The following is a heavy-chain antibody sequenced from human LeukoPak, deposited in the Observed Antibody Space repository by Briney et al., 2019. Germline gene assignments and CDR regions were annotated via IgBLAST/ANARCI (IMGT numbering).Heavy chain of an antibody. CDR2: ISSSSSTI. V-gene: IGHV3-48*01. CDR3: ARDRWVTAIPGTDAFDI. Sequence: GGSLRLSCAASGFTFSSYSMNWVRQAPGKGLEWVSYISSSSSTIYYAGSVKGRFTISRDNAKNSLYLQMNSLRAEDTAVYYCARDRWVTAIPGTDAFDIWGQGTMVTVSS. CDR1: GFTFSSYS. J-gene: IGHJ3*02. D-gene: IGHD2-21*02.